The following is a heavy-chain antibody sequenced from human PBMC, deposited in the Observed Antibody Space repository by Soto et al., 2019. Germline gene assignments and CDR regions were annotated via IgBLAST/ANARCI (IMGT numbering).Heavy chain of an antibody. Sequence: EVQLVESGGGLVQPGGSLRLSCAASGFTFSSYWMSWVRQAPGKGLEWVANIKGDGSGTYYVDSMRGRFTISRYNAKNSLYLQMNTLRAEDTAVYFCAREDTVETLRFWGQGTLVTVSS. CDR1: GFTFSSYW. CDR3: AREDTVETLRF. J-gene: IGHJ4*02. CDR2: IKGDGSGT. V-gene: IGHV3-7*03. D-gene: IGHD2-21*02.